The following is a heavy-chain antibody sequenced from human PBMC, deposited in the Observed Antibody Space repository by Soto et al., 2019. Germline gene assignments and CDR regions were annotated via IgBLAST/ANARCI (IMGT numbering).Heavy chain of an antibody. CDR2: IYYSGST. Sequence: SETLSLTCTVSGGSISSSSYYWGWIRQPPGKGLEWIGSIYYSGSTYYNPSLKSRVTISVDTSKNQFSLKLSSVTAADTAVYSCARHVGYSYGSYYYNYDMDVWGQGTTVTVSS. J-gene: IGHJ6*02. CDR3: ARHVGYSYGSYYYNYDMDV. V-gene: IGHV4-39*01. D-gene: IGHD5-18*01. CDR1: GGSISSSSYY.